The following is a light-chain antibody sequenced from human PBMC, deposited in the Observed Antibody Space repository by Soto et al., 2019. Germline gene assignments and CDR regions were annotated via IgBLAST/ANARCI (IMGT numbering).Light chain of an antibody. CDR1: QSVSSY. Sequence: EIVMTQSPATLSFSPGERATLSCRASQSVSSYLLWYQQKPGQAPRLLIYGASTRATGIPARFSGSGSGTEFTLTIGSLQSEDFAVYYCQQYNNWPPLTFGGGTKVDI. CDR2: GAS. CDR3: QQYNNWPPLT. V-gene: IGKV3-15*01. J-gene: IGKJ4*01.